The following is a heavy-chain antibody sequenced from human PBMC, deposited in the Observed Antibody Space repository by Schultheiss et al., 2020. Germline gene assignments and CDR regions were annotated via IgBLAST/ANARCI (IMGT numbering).Heavy chain of an antibody. V-gene: IGHV4-4*07. Sequence: SETLSLTCTVSGGSISSYYWSWIRQPAGKGLEWIGRIYTSGSTYYNPSLKSRVTISVDTSKNQFSLKMSSVTAADTAVYYCVSDGNLYDSSGYYDAFDVWGQGTVVTVSS. D-gene: IGHD3-22*01. CDR3: VSDGNLYDSSGYYDAFDV. CDR1: GGSISSYY. CDR2: IYTSGST. J-gene: IGHJ3*01.